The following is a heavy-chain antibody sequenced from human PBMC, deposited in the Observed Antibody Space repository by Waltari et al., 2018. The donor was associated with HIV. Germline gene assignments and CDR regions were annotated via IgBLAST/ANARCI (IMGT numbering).Heavy chain of an antibody. CDR3: ARRGGATVTSYYYYGLDL. D-gene: IGHD4-17*01. Sequence: QVQLKESGPGLVKPSETLSLTCTVSGPSLSIDSPYWGGGHQPPGKGLDWIGNIFHSGSTYYNPSLRSRVTISVDTSRKQFSLKLTSVTAADTAVYYCARRGGATVTSYYYYGLDLWGQGTTVTVSS. CDR2: IFHSGST. CDR1: GPSLSIDSPY. V-gene: IGHV4-39*01. J-gene: IGHJ6*02.